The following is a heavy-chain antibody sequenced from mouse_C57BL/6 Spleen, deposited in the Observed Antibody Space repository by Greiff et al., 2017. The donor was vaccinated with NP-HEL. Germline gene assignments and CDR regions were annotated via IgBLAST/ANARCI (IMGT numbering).Heavy chain of an antibody. V-gene: IGHV1-61*01. J-gene: IGHJ3*01. D-gene: IGHD2-4*01. Sequence: QVQLQQPGAELVRPGSSVKLSCKASGYTFTSYWMDWVKQRPGQGLEWIGNIYPSDSETHYNQKFKDKATLTVDKSSSTAYMQLSSLTSEDSAVYYCARNPYDYDGAWFAYWGQGTLVTVSA. CDR3: ARNPYDYDGAWFAY. CDR1: GYTFTSYW. CDR2: IYPSDSET.